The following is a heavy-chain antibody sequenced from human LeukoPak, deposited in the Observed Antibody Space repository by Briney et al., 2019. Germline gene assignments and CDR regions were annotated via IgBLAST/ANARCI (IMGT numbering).Heavy chain of an antibody. D-gene: IGHD4-11*01. V-gene: IGHV3-30*02. CDR2: IRYDGTNK. CDR1: GFSFSSYG. Sequence: PGRSLRLSCAASGFSFSSYGMHWVRQAPGKGLEWVAFIRYDGTNKYYADSVKGRFTISRDKSKNTLYLQMNSLRAEDTAVYYCAKDPGVYTNNLSYMDVWGKGTTVTVSS. CDR3: AKDPGVYTNNLSYMDV. J-gene: IGHJ6*03.